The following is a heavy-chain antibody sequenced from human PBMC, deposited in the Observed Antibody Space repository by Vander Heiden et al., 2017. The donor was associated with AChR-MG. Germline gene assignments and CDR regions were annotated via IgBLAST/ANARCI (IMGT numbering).Heavy chain of an antibody. CDR1: GGSISSSSYY. CDR3: ACRSDYYGSGSDY. D-gene: IGHD3-10*01. V-gene: IGHV4-39*01. J-gene: IGHJ4*02. CDR2: IYYSGST. Sequence: QLQLQESGPGLVKPSETLSLTCTVSGGSISSSSYYWGWIRQPPGKGLEWIGSIYYSGSTYYNPALKSRVTISVDTSKNQFSLKLSSVTAADTAVYYCACRSDYYGSGSDYWCQGSLVTLSS.